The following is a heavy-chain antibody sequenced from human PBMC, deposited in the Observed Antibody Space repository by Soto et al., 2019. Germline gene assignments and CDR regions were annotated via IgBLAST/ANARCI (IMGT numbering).Heavy chain of an antibody. CDR1: GGTFSSYA. J-gene: IGHJ6*02. CDR2: IIPIFGTA. D-gene: IGHD6-13*01. CDR3: ARDVRAAAEYYYGMDV. Sequence: GASVKVSCKASGGTFSSYAISWVRQAPGQGLEWMGGIIPIFGTANYAQKFQGRVTITADESMSTAYMELSSLRSEDTAVYYCARDVRAAAEYYYGMDVWGQGTTVTVSS. V-gene: IGHV1-69*13.